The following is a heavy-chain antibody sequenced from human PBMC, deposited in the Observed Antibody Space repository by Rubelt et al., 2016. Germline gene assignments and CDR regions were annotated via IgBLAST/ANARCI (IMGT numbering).Heavy chain of an antibody. Sequence: QVQLVESGGGVVQPGRSLRLSCAASGFTFSSYGMHWVRQAPGKGLEWVAVIWYDGSNKYYADSVKGRFTISRDNSKNTLYLQMNSLRAEDTAVYYCARENLSSSGWSEYYFDYWGQGTLVTVSS. CDR1: GFTFSSYG. J-gene: IGHJ4*02. CDR3: ARENLSSSGWSEYYFDY. V-gene: IGHV3-33*01. D-gene: IGHD6-19*01. CDR2: IWYDGSNK.